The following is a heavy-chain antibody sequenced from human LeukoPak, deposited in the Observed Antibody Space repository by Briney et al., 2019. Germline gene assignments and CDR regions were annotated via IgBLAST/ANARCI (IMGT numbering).Heavy chain of an antibody. CDR2: IKEDGSEK. V-gene: IGHV3-7*01. Sequence: PGGSLRLSCAASGFIFNTYWMTWVRQAPGKGLEWVANIKEDGSEKYYVDSVKGRFTISRDNAKNSLHLQMNSLRVEDTAVYYCARGVRGYCSRISCWGGGYYYMDVWGKGTTVTVSS. CDR3: ARGVRGYCSRISCWGGGYYYMDV. CDR1: GFIFNTYW. D-gene: IGHD2-2*01. J-gene: IGHJ6*03.